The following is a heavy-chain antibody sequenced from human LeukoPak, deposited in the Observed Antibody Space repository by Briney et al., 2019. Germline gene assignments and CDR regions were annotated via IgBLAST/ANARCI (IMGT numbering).Heavy chain of an antibody. D-gene: IGHD3-10*01. J-gene: IGHJ4*02. CDR2: IYYSGRT. CDR3: VGYWFGGLAADY. Sequence: SETLSLTCTVSGGSISSSSYYWGWIRQPPGKGLEWIGSIYYSGRTYYNLSLKSRVTISVDTSKNQFSLKLTSVTAADTAVYHCVGYWFGGLAADYWGQGTLVTVSS. CDR1: GGSISSSSYY. V-gene: IGHV4-39*01.